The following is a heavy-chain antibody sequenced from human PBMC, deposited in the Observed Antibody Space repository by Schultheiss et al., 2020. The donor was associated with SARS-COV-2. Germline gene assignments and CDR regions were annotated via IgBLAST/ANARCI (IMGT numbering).Heavy chain of an antibody. CDR3: ARDTGGFGGFGY. CDR2: ISYDGSNK. D-gene: IGHD3-10*01. J-gene: IGHJ4*02. Sequence: GESLKISCAASGFTFSSYAMSWVRQAPGKGLEWVAVISYDGSNKYYADSVKGRFTISRDNSKNTLYLQMNSLRAEDTAVYYCARDTGGFGGFGYWGQGTLVTVSS. V-gene: IGHV3-30*04. CDR1: GFTFSSYA.